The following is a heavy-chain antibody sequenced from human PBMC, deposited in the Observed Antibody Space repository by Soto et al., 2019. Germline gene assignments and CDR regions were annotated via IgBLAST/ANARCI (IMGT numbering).Heavy chain of an antibody. D-gene: IGHD1-20*01. CDR2: IERDDDDK. J-gene: IGHJ6*02. CDR3: ARSIRGPRKFNGMDV. CDR1: GFSITSPGMS. Sequence: SGPTLVNPTGPLTLTCTFSGFSITSPGMSVSWIRQPPGRALERLALIERDDDDKYYSTSLKTRLTISKDTRKNQVVLTMANMDPADTATYYCARSIRGPRKFNGMDVWGQGTTVTVSS. V-gene: IGHV2-70*13.